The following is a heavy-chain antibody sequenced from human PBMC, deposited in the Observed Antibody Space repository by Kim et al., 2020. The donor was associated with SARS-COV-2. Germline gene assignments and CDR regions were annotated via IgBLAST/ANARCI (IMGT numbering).Heavy chain of an antibody. J-gene: IGHJ4*01. CDR1: GSPFSIYR. D-gene: IGHD3-3*01. CDR2: IKQDGSEQ. CDR3: ARDSSRNHLPDFFHFDY. V-gene: IGHV3-7*01. Sequence: GGSLRLSCAVSGSPFSIYRMSGVRQAPGKGPEWVAQIKQDGSEQYYVDSVKGRFTISRDNARNSLHLEMTRLRVEDTGMYYCARDSSRNHLPDFFHFDY.